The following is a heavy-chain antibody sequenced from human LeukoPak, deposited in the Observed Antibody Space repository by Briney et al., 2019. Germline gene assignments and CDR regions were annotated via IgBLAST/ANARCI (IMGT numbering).Heavy chain of an antibody. V-gene: IGHV3-30-3*01. Sequence: GRPLRLSCAASGFTFSSYAMHWVRQAPGKGLEWVAVISYDGSNKYYADSVKGRFTISRDNSKNTLYLQMNSLRAEDTAVYYCARVYCSSTSCYIGDYYYGMDVWGQGTTVTVSS. J-gene: IGHJ6*02. CDR2: ISYDGSNK. CDR1: GFTFSSYA. CDR3: ARVYCSSTSCYIGDYYYGMDV. D-gene: IGHD2-2*02.